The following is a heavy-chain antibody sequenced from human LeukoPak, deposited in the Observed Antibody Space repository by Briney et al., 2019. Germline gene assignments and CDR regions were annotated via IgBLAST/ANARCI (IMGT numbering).Heavy chain of an antibody. CDR2: IYYSGST. Sequence: SETLSLTCTVSGGSISSYYWCWIRQPPGKGLEWIGYIYYSGSTNYNPSLKSRVTISVDTSKNQFSLKLSSVTAADTAVYYCARSGYSSSWSYFAYGGEGTLVTVSS. CDR3: ARSGYSSSWSYFAY. J-gene: IGHJ4*02. CDR1: GGSISSYY. D-gene: IGHD6-13*01. V-gene: IGHV4-59*08.